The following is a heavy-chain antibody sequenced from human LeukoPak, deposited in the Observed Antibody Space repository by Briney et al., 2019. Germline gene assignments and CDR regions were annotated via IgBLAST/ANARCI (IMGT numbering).Heavy chain of an antibody. J-gene: IGHJ4*02. CDR2: ISASGDNT. D-gene: IGHD3-22*01. CDR3: AKDVGRDYFDTTGPFDY. Sequence: GGSLRLSCAVSGFTFSSYAMTWVRQVPGQGLEWVSAISASGDNTYYAHSVKGRFTISRDNSKSTLYLQMNTLRAEDTAVYYCAKDVGRDYFDTTGPFDYWGQGTLVTVSP. V-gene: IGHV3-23*01. CDR1: GFTFSSYA.